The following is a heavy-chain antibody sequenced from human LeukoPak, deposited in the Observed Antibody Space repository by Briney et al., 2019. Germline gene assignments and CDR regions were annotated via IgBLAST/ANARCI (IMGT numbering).Heavy chain of an antibody. V-gene: IGHV3-23*01. D-gene: IGHD6-19*01. CDR2: ISGSGSST. CDR1: GFTFDDYA. Sequence: PGGSLRLSCAASGFTFDDYAMPWVRHAPGKGLEWVSPISGSGSSTYYADSVKGRFTISRDNSKNTLYLQMNSLRAEDTAVYYCAKGVAVASPYYFDYWGQGTLVTVSS. CDR3: AKGVAVASPYYFDY. J-gene: IGHJ4*02.